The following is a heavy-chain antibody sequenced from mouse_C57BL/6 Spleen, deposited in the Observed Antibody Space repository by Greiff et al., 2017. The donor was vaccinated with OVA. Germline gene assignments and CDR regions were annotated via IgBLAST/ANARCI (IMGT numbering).Heavy chain of an antibody. CDR1: GFTFSDYG. CDR3: ARGDYDDGGLGDY. Sequence: EVKLVESGGGLVKPGGSLKLSCAASGFTFSDYGMHWVRQAPEKGLEWVAYISSGSSTIYYADTVKGRFTISRDNAKNTLFLQMTSLRSEDTAMYYCARGDYDDGGLGDYWGQGTTLTVSS. CDR2: ISSGSSTI. V-gene: IGHV5-17*01. J-gene: IGHJ2*01. D-gene: IGHD2-4*01.